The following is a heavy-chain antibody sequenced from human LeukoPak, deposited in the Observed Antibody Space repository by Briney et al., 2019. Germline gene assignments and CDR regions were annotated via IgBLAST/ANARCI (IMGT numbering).Heavy chain of an antibody. Sequence: GGSLRLSCAASGFTFSSYAMHWVRQAPGKGLEWVAVISYDGSNKYYADSVKGRFTISRDNSKNTLYLQMNSLRVEDTAVYYCARDFFGWSRLGHWGQGTLVPVSS. CDR2: ISYDGSNK. CDR3: ARDFFGWSRLGH. D-gene: IGHD6-19*01. CDR1: GFTFSSYA. J-gene: IGHJ1*01. V-gene: IGHV3-30*07.